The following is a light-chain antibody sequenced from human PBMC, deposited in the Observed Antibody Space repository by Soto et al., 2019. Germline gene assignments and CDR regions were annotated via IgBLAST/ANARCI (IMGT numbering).Light chain of an antibody. CDR2: GAS. V-gene: IGKV3-15*01. J-gene: IGKJ2*01. CDR3: RHYNGWVKT. CDR1: QSVNSN. Sequence: EIVMTQSPATLSVSPGERATLFCRASQSVNSNLAWYQQNPGQAPRLLIYGASARATGVPARFSGSGSGTEFTLTITRLQSEDCAVYYCRHYNGWVKTFGQGTKLEIK.